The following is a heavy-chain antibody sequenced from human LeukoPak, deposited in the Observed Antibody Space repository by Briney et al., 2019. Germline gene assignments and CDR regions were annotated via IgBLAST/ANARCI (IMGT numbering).Heavy chain of an antibody. Sequence: GGSLRLSCAASGFTFSDYYMSWIRQAPGKGVEWVSYISSRTSDTNYVDSVKGRFTIYRDNAKNSLYLQMNSLRAEDTAVYYCTRVGSSGSVDYWGQGTLVTVSS. D-gene: IGHD1-1*01. J-gene: IGHJ4*02. V-gene: IGHV3-11*06. CDR1: GFTFSDYY. CDR3: TRVGSSGSVDY. CDR2: ISSRTSDT.